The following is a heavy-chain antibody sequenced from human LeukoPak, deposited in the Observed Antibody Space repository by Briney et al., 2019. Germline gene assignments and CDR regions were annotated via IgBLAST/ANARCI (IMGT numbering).Heavy chain of an antibody. J-gene: IGHJ4*02. CDR2: IYSGGST. V-gene: IGHV3-53*01. CDR1: GFTVSSNY. D-gene: IGHD3-22*01. CDR3: ARERPNYYDSSPYYFDY. Sequence: GGSLRLSCAASGFTVSSNYMSWVRQAPGKGLEWVSVIYSGGSTYYADSVKGRFTISRDNSKNTLYLQMNSLRAEDTAVYYCARERPNYYDSSPYYFDYWGQGTLVTVS.